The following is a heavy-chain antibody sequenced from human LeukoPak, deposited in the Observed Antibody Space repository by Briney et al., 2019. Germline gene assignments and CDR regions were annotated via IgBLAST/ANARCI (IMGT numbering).Heavy chain of an antibody. Sequence: GGSLRLSCAASGFTLSYYWMHWVRQGPGRGLVWVSTINGDGSSTNYADSVKGRFTISRDNAKNTLYLEMNSLRVEDTAVYYCARDPRNKGFDPWGQGTLVTVSS. CDR3: ARDPRNKGFDP. V-gene: IGHV3-74*01. CDR2: INGDGSST. J-gene: IGHJ5*02. CDR1: GFTLSYYW. D-gene: IGHD1/OR15-1a*01.